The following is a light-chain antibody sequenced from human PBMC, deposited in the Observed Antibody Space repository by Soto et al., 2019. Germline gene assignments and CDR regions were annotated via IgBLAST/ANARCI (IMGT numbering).Light chain of an antibody. V-gene: IGKV3-11*01. CDR2: AAS. CDR1: QSLSSY. J-gene: IGKJ1*01. Sequence: EILLTQSPATLSLSLGDRATLSFTASQSLSSYLDWYQQKPGQPPKLVIYAASTLDSGVPSRFSGSGSGTDFTLTSSSLEHEDIAVYYCQQRSNSWTFGPGTKVDIK. CDR3: QQRSNSWT.